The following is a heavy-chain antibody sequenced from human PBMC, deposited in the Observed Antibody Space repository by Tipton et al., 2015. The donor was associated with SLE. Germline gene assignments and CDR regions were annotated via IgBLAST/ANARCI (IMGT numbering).Heavy chain of an antibody. J-gene: IGHJ4*02. D-gene: IGHD3-22*01. CDR2: IIPLFGAA. CDR3: ARPRRDSSHPYFDH. V-gene: IGHV1-69*01. CDR1: GDTFKNYA. Sequence: QLVQSGAEVKKPGSSVKVSCKASGDTFKNYAINWVRQAPGQGLEWMGGIIPLFGAADYAQRFQGRVTITADESTSTVYMEVTNLRSEDTAVYYCARPRRDSSHPYFDHWGQGILVTVSS.